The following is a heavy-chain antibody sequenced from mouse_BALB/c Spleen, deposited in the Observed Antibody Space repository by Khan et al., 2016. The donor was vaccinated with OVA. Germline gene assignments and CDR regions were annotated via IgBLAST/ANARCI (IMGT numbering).Heavy chain of an antibody. V-gene: IGHV9-4*02. Sequence: QVQLQQSGPGLKNPGKTVRISCKAPGYTFTNAGRRGVQRMPGKGWKWIAWLNTHPGVPKYAEDFKERFAFSLETSASTLYLQITNLKNEDTATYFWARGGAAYYRNDGGAMDYWGQGTSVTVSS. CDR1: GYTFTNAG. CDR2: LNTHPGVP. CDR3: ARGGAAYYRNDGGAMDY. J-gene: IGHJ4*01. D-gene: IGHD2-14*01.